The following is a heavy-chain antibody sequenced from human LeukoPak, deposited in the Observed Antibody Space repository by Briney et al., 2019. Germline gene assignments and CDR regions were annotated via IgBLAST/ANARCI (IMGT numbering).Heavy chain of an antibody. CDR3: ARVIPPGEAFDI. Sequence: SETLSLTCTVSGGSISSYYWSWIRQPPGKGLEWIGYIYYSGSTNYNPSLKSRVTISVDTSKNQFSLKLSSVTAADTAVYYCARVIPPGEAFDIWGQGTMVTVSS. J-gene: IGHJ3*02. V-gene: IGHV4-59*01. D-gene: IGHD1-26*01. CDR1: GGSISSYY. CDR2: IYYSGST.